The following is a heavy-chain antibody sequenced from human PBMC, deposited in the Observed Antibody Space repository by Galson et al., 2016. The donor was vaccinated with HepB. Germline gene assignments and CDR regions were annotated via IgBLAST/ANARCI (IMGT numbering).Heavy chain of an antibody. Sequence: TLSLTCAVSGGSISSGATAWNWIRQTSGKGLEWIGCIYHSGSTFKNPTLQSQVTLTVNRSKNQFSLRLTSMTAADTAVYYCASTPMAGTFAPVDIWGQGAMVIVSS. CDR2: IYHSGST. D-gene: IGHD6-19*01. V-gene: IGHV4-30-2*01. CDR3: ASTPMAGTFAPVDI. CDR1: GGSISSGATA. J-gene: IGHJ3*02.